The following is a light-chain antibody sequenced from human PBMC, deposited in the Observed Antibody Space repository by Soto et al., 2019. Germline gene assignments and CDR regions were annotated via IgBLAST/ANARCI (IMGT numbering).Light chain of an antibody. J-gene: IGLJ2*01. Sequence: QSVLTQPRSVSGSPGQSVTISCTGTSSDVGGYNYVSWYQQHPGKAPKPMIYDVSKRPSGVPDRFSGSKSGNTASLTISGLQAEDEADYYCCSYAGSYTFVVFGGGTKLTVL. V-gene: IGLV2-11*01. CDR3: CSYAGSYTFVV. CDR1: SSDVGGYNY. CDR2: DVS.